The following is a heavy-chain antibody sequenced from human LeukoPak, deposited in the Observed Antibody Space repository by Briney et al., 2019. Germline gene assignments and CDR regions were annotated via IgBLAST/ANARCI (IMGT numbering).Heavy chain of an antibody. CDR2: IYYSGST. CDR1: GGSISSSSYY. CDR3: ARPDGTMGLYYFDY. J-gene: IGHJ4*02. V-gene: IGHV4-39*01. D-gene: IGHD3-10*01. Sequence: SETLSLTCTVSGGSISSSSYYWGWIRQPPGKGLEWIGSIYYSGSTYYNPSLKSRVTISVDTSKNQFSLKLSSVTAADTAVYYCARPDGTMGLYYFDYWGQGTLVTVSS.